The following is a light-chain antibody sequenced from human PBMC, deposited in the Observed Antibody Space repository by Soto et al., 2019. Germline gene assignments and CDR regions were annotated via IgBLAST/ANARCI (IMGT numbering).Light chain of an antibody. CDR2: EVT. CDR1: SSDVGGYNY. J-gene: IGLJ2*01. Sequence: QSAPTQPPSASGSPGQSVTISCTGTSSDVGGYNYVSWYQQYPGKAPKLMIYEVTKRPSGVPDRFSGSKSGNTASLTVSGLQAEDEADYYCSSYAGSNTVVFGGGTKLTVL. CDR3: SSYAGSNTVV. V-gene: IGLV2-8*01.